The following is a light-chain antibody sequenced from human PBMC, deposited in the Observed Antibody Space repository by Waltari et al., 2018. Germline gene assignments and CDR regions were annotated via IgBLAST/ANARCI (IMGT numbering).Light chain of an antibody. CDR2: FGS. J-gene: IGKJ1*01. V-gene: IGKV2-28*01. CDR1: QSLLDTNGYNL. Sequence: DIVVTQSPLSLPVTPGEPASISCRSSQSLLDTNGYNLLDWYLQKPGQSPQLLIYFGSNRASGVPDRFSGSGSGRDFTLKISRVEVEDVGVYYCMQALQTPWTFGQGTKVEIK. CDR3: MQALQTPWT.